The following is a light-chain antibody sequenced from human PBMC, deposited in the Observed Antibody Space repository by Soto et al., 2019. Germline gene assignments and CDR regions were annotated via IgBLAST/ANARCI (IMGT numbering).Light chain of an antibody. J-gene: IGLJ2*01. CDR1: SSNIGAGYN. Sequence: QSVLTQPPSVSGAPGQRVTISCTGSSSNIGAGYNVHWYQQLPGTAPKLLIYGNSNRPSGVPDRFSGSKSGTSGSLAITGLQAEDEADYYSQSYDSSLSGFVVFGGGTNLTVL. CDR3: QSYDSSLSGFVV. V-gene: IGLV1-40*01. CDR2: GNS.